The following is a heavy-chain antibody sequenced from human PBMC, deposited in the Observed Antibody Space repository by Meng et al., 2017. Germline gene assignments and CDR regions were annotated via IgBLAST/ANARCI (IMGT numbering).Heavy chain of an antibody. CDR2: IYSGGST. CDR3: ARDSSSGWYHNY. Sequence: LADSVRGVIQRGRSSGPFCPAAGFSVTPSYMSLVRQAPGKGLGWVSVIYSGGSTYYADSVKGRFSISRDNSKNTLYLQMYSLRAEDTAVYFCARDSSSGWYHNYWGQGTLVTVSS. V-gene: IGHV3-53*01. J-gene: IGHJ4*02. CDR1: GFSVTPSY. D-gene: IGHD6-19*01.